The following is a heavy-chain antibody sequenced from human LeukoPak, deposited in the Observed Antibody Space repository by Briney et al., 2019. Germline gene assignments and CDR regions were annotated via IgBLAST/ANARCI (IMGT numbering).Heavy chain of an antibody. CDR2: INPNSGGT. V-gene: IGHV1-2*02. CDR3: ARVKVGATPRDAFDT. Sequence: ASVKVSCKASGYTFTGYYMHWVRQAPGQGLEWMGWINPNSGGTNYAQKFQGRVTMTRDTSISTAYMELSRLRSDDTAVYYCARVKVGATPRDAFDTWGQGTMVTVSS. J-gene: IGHJ3*02. CDR1: GYTFTGYY. D-gene: IGHD1-26*01.